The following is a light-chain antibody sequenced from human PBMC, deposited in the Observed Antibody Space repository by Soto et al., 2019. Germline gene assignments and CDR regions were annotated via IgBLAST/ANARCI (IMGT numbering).Light chain of an antibody. J-gene: IGKJ5*01. CDR3: QQFGTSLPIT. CDR1: QTVARSY. Sequence: EIVLTQSPGTLSLSPGERASLSCRASQTVARSYLAWYQQKPGQAPRLLMYAASSRATGIPDRFSGSGSGTDFTLTINRLVPEDSAVYYCQQFGTSLPITFGQGTRLEIK. CDR2: AAS. V-gene: IGKV3-20*01.